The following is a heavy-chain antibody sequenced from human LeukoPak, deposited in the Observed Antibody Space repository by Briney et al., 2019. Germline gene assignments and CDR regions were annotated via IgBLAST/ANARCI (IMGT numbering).Heavy chain of an antibody. D-gene: IGHD2-2*01. CDR2: IIPIFGTA. J-gene: IGHJ4*02. V-gene: IGHV1-69*13. Sequence: SVKVSCKASGGTFSSYAISWVRQAPGQGLEWMGGIIPIFGTANYAQKFQGRVTITADEYTSTAYMELSSLRSEDTAVYYCARESRTPSAVVPAAMGYWGQGTLVTVSS. CDR1: GGTFSSYA. CDR3: ARESRTPSAVVPAAMGY.